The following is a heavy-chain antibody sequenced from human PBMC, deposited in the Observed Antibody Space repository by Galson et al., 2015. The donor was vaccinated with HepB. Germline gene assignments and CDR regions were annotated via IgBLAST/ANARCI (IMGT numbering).Heavy chain of an antibody. CDR1: GFSLSTSGVG. CDR3: AHRGYDSSGYFDDAFIS. Sequence: PALVKPTQTLTLTCTFSGFSLSTSGVGVGWIRQPPGKALEWLALIYWNDDKRYSPSLKSRLTITKDTSKNQVVLTMTNMDPVDTATYYCAHRGYDSSGYFDDAFISGAKGQWSPSLQ. CDR2: IYWNDDK. J-gene: IGHJ3*02. D-gene: IGHD3-22*01. V-gene: IGHV2-5*01.